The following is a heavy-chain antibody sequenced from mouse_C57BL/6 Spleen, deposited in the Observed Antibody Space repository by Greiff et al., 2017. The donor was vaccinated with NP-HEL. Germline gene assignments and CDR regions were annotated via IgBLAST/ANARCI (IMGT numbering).Heavy chain of an antibody. J-gene: IGHJ4*01. CDR3: ARALYGNYPYYAMDY. CDR1: GYTFTDYN. D-gene: IGHD2-1*01. CDR2: INPNNGGT. V-gene: IGHV1-22*01. Sequence: EVQLQQSGPELVKPGASVKMSCKASGYTFTDYNMHWVKQSHGKSLEWIGYINPNNGGTSYNQKFKGKATLTVNKSSSTAYMELRSLTSEDSAVYYCARALYGNYPYYAMDYWGQGTSVTVSS.